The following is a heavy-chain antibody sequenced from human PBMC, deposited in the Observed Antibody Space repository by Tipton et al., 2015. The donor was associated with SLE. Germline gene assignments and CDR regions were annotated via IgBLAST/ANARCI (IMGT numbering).Heavy chain of an antibody. CDR2: IYVSGGT. J-gene: IGHJ5*02. V-gene: IGHV4-61*02. Sequence: TLSLTCTVAGDSITSDNHFWSWIRQPAGKGLEWIGRIYVSGGTNYNPSLQSRSSISIDTSNNQFSLNLISVTAADTAVYFCARSPAYCGGDCYDNWFDPWGQGTLVTVSS. CDR3: ARSPAYCGGDCYDNWFDP. D-gene: IGHD2-21*01. CDR1: GDSITSDNHF.